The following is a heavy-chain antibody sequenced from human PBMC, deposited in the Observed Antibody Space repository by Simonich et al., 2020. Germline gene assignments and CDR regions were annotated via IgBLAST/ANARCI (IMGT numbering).Heavy chain of an antibody. J-gene: IGHJ4*02. D-gene: IGHD3-3*01. CDR3: ARKRFLEWFFDY. V-gene: IGHV3-21*01. Sequence: EVQLVESGGGLVKPGGSLRLSCAASGFTFSSYSMNWVRQAPGKGVVWVSSISCRCNYKYYAEYRKGRFTSSRDNAKNSLYLQMNSLRAEDTAVYYCARKRFLEWFFDYWGQGTLVTVSS. CDR2: ISCRCNYK. CDR1: GFTFSSYS.